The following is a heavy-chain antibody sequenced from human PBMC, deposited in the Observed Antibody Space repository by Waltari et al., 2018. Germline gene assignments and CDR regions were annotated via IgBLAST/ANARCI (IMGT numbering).Heavy chain of an antibody. J-gene: IGHJ3*02. CDR3: ARSRCSGGSCYSYFDAFDI. D-gene: IGHD2-15*01. CDR2: IIPIFGTA. V-gene: IGHV1-69*13. Sequence: QVQLVQSGAEVKKPGSSVKVSCKASGGTFSSYAISWVRQAPGQGLEWMGGIIPIFGTANYAQKFQGRVTITADESTSTAYMELSSLRSEDTAVYYCARSRCSGGSCYSYFDAFDIWGQGTMVTVSS. CDR1: GGTFSSYA.